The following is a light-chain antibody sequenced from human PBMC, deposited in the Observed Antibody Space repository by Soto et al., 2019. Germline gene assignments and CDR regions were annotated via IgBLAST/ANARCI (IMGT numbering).Light chain of an antibody. CDR3: QQYGRSPLT. V-gene: IGKV3-20*01. CDR2: GAS. J-gene: IGKJ4*01. Sequence: EIVLTQSPGTLSLSPGERATLSCRASQTVSGSYVAWYQQKPGQTPRLLIYGASSRATGIPDRFSGSGSGTDFTLTISRLEPEDFAVFYCQQYGRSPLTFGGGTKVDIK. CDR1: QTVSGSY.